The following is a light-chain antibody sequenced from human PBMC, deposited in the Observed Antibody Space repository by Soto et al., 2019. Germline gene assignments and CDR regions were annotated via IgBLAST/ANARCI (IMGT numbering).Light chain of an antibody. V-gene: IGKV1-39*01. CDR3: QQSYSTPPDT. CDR1: QSISKY. Sequence: DIQMTQSPSSLSASVGDRVTITCRASQSISKYLYWYQQKPEQAPNLLIYAASTLQSGVPSRFSGSGSETDFPLTISSLQPEDFATYYCQQSYSTPPDTFGQGTKLEIK. J-gene: IGKJ2*01. CDR2: AAS.